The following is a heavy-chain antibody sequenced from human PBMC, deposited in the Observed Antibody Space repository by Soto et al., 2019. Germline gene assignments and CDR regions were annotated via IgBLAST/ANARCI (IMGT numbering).Heavy chain of an antibody. J-gene: IGHJ4*02. V-gene: IGHV1-18*01. Sequence: ASVKVSCKASGDTFTSYGISWARQEPGQGLEWMGWISAYNGNTNYAQKLQGRVTMTTDTSTSTAYMELRSLRSDDTAVYYCARDRNFDWLLYYFDYWGQGTLDTVSS. CDR1: GDTFTSYG. CDR2: ISAYNGNT. CDR3: ARDRNFDWLLYYFDY. D-gene: IGHD3-9*01.